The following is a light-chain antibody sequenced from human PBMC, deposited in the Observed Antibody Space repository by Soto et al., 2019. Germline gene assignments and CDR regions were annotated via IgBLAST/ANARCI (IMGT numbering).Light chain of an antibody. Sequence: EIVLTQSPATLSLSPGERATLSCRASQSVSIHLAWYQQKPGQAPSLLIHDASNRATGIPARFSGSGSGTDFTLTISSLEPEYFAVYYCQQRSNWPLTFGPGTKVDIK. CDR3: QQRSNWPLT. CDR2: DAS. V-gene: IGKV3-11*01. J-gene: IGKJ3*01. CDR1: QSVSIH.